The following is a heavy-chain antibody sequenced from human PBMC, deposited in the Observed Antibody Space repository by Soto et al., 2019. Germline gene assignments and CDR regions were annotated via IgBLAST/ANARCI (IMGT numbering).Heavy chain of an antibody. D-gene: IGHD2-15*01. CDR3: ARSPYYYYYYMDV. CDR1: GYTFTTYD. CDR2: MNPKSGNT. V-gene: IGHV1-8*01. J-gene: IGHJ6*03. Sequence: ASVKVSCKASGYTFTTYDINWVRQATGQGLEWMGRMNPKSGNTDYAQKFQGRVTMTRNTSISTAYMEVSSLRSEDTAVYYCARSPYYYYYYMDVWGKGTTVTVSS.